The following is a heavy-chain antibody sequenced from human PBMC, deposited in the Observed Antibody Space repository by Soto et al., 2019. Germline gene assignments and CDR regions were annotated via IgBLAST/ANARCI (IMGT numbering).Heavy chain of an antibody. V-gene: IGHV4-39*01. CDR2: IYYSGST. CDR1: GGSISGSSYY. Sequence: SETLSLTCTVSGGSISGSSYYWGWIRQPPGKGLEWIGSIYYSGSTYYNLSLKSRVTISVDTSRNQFSLKLTSVTAADTAVYYCARAPGNRLRQYNWFDPWGQGTLVTVSS. CDR3: ARAPGNRLRQYNWFDP. J-gene: IGHJ5*02. D-gene: IGHD5-12*01.